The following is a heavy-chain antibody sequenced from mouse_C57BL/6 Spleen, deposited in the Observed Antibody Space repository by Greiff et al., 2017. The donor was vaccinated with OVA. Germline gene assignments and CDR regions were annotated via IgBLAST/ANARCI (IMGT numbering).Heavy chain of an antibody. CDR2: IWTGGGT. D-gene: IGHD2-5*01. Sequence: VQLVESGPGLVAPSPSLSITCTASGFSFTSYAISWVRQPPGQGLEWLGVIWTGGGTTYNSALKSRLSISKDNSKSQAFLKMTSLQTDDTARYYCAGEGSLYSNYGGDAMDYWGQGTSVTVSS. CDR3: AGEGSLYSNYGGDAMDY. CDR1: GFSFTSYA. V-gene: IGHV2-9-1*01. J-gene: IGHJ4*01.